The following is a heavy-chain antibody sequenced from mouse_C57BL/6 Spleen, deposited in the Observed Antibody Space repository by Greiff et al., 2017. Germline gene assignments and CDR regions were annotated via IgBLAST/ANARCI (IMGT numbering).Heavy chain of an antibody. CDR2: IYPRSSDT. CDR1: GYTFTSYG. D-gene: IGHD1-1*01. V-gene: IGHV1-81*01. CDR3: ARGFTNAVTGNAMDY. J-gene: IGHJ4*01. Sequence: VKLVESGAELARPGASVKLSCKASGYTFTSYGISWVKQRTGQGLEWVGAIYPRSSDTYYTEQFKGKATLTTYKSSSTAYMQLRSLTSEDSAVYFCARGFTNAVTGNAMDYWGQGTSVTVSS.